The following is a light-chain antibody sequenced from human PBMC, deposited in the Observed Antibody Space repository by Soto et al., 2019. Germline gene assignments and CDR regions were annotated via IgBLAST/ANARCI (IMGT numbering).Light chain of an antibody. CDR3: HHYSNIPPT. V-gene: IGKV1-16*01. J-gene: IGKJ1*01. CDR2: ATS. CDR1: QAISNY. Sequence: DIQMTQSPSSLSASVGDRVTITCRANQAISNYLAWFQQRPGKAPKPLIYATSSLQSGVPSRFSGSGSGTEFTLTINNLQPEDFATYYCHHYSNIPPTFGQGTRVEIK.